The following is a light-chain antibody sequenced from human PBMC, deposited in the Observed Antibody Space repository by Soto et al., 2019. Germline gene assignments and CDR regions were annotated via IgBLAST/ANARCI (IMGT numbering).Light chain of an antibody. J-gene: IGKJ1*01. CDR3: QHQGT. CDR2: WAS. Sequence: DIVMTQSPESLAVSLGQRATFNCKSSQSVLYSSNNKNYLAWYQQKPGQPPKLLIYWASTRESGVPDRFSGSGSGTDFTLTISSLQAEDVAVYYCQHQGTFGQGTKVEIK. V-gene: IGKV4-1*01. CDR1: QSVLYSSNNKNY.